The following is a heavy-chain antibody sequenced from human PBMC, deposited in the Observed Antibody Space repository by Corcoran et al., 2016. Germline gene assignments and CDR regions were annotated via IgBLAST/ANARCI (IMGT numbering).Heavy chain of an antibody. CDR3: ARGAAMIRHWYFDL. D-gene: IGHD3-22*01. V-gene: IGHV1-69*01. Sequence: QVQLVQSGAEVKKPGSSVKVSCKASGDTFSSYAISWVRQAPGQGLEWMGGIIPIFGTANYAQKFQGRVTITADESTSTAYMELSSLRSEDTAVYYCARGAAMIRHWYFDLWGRGTLVTVSS. J-gene: IGHJ2*01. CDR1: GDTFSSYA. CDR2: IIPIFGTA.